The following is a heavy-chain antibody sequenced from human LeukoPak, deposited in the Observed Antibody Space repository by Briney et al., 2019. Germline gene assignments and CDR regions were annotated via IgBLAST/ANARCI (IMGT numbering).Heavy chain of an antibody. CDR1: GVSISSYY. Sequence: SETLSLTCTVSGVSISSYYWSWIRQPPGKGLEWIGYIYYSGSTNYNPSLKSRVTMSVDTSKNQFSLKLSSVTAADTAVYYCASSNNWNYGHWGQGTLVTVSS. CDR2: IYYSGST. J-gene: IGHJ4*02. D-gene: IGHD1-7*01. CDR3: ASSNNWNYGH. V-gene: IGHV4-59*12.